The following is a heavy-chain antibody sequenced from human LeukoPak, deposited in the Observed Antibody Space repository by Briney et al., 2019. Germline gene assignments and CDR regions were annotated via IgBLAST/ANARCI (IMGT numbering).Heavy chain of an antibody. CDR3: ARVPAGGLELRRYNWFDP. D-gene: IGHD1-7*01. Sequence: ASVKVSCKAAGYTFTGYYMHWVRQAPGQGLEWMGWINPNSGGTNYAQKFQGRVTMTRDTSISTAYMELSRLRSDDTAVYYCARVPAGGLELRRYNWFDPWGQGTLVTVSS. CDR2: INPNSGGT. CDR1: GYTFTGYY. J-gene: IGHJ5*02. V-gene: IGHV1-2*02.